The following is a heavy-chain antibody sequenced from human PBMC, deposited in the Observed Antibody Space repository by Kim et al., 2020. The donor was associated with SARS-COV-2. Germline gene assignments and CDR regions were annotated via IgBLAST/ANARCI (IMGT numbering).Heavy chain of an antibody. D-gene: IGHD2-15*01. CDR3: AKGRDIVFGADSRCLDY. CDR1: GFTFSSYA. J-gene: IGHJ4*02. Sequence: GGSLRLSCAASGFTFSSYAMRWVRQAPGKGLEWVAVISCGGGNKYYADSVKGRFTISRDNSKNTLYLQMNSLRAEDTAVYYCAKGRDIVFGADSRCLDYWGQGTLVTVSS. CDR2: ISCGGGNK. V-gene: IGHV3-23*01.